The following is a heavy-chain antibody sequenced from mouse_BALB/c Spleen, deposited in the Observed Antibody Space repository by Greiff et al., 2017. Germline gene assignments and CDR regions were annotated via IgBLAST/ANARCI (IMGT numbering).Heavy chain of an antibody. CDR3: ARGAVEPFAY. V-gene: IGHV5-12-1*01. CDR1: GFAFSSYD. J-gene: IGHJ3*01. Sequence: EVQLVESGGGLVKPGGSLKLSCAASGFAFSSYDMSWVRQTPEKRLEWVAYISSGGGSTYYPDTVKGRFTISRDNAKNTLYLQMSSLKSEDTAMYYCARGAVEPFAYWGQGTLVTVSA. D-gene: IGHD1-1*01. CDR2: ISSGGGST.